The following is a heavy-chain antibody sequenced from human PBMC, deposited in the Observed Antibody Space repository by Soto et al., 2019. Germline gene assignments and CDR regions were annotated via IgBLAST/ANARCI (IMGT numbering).Heavy chain of an antibody. V-gene: IGHV4-34*01. CDR1: GGSFSGYY. Sequence: SETLSLTCAVYGGSFSGYYWSWIRQPPGKGLEWIGEINHSGSTNYNPSLKSRVTISVDTSKNQFSLKLSSVTAADTAVYYCARGRGGYVRRDAFDIWGQGTIVTVSS. D-gene: IGHD2-15*01. J-gene: IGHJ3*02. CDR3: ARGRGGYVRRDAFDI. CDR2: INHSGST.